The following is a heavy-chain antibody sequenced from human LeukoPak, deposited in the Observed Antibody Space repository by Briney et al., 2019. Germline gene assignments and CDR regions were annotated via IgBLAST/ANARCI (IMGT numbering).Heavy chain of an antibody. V-gene: IGHV4-39*01. CDR3: ARHGAGATDYFDY. Sequence: PSETLSLTCTVSGGSISSSSYYWGWIRQPPGKGLEWIGSIYYSGSTYYNPSLKSRVTIPVDTSKNQFSLKLSSVTAADTAVYYCARHGAGATDYFDYWGQGTLVTVSS. CDR2: IYYSGST. D-gene: IGHD1-26*01. J-gene: IGHJ4*02. CDR1: GGSISSSSYY.